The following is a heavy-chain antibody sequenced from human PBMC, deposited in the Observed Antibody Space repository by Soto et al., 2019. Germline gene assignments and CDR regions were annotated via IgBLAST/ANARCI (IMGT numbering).Heavy chain of an antibody. D-gene: IGHD3-22*01. J-gene: IGHJ3*02. V-gene: IGHV4-31*03. CDR1: GGSISSGGYY. CDR3: ARALGYYYENLRAFDI. CDR2: IYYRGST. Sequence: ASETLSLTCTVSGGSISSGGYYCSWIRQHPGKGLEWIGYIYYRGSTYYNPSLRSRVTISVDTSKNQFSLKLSSVTAADTAVYCCARALGYYYENLRAFDIWGQGTMVTVSS.